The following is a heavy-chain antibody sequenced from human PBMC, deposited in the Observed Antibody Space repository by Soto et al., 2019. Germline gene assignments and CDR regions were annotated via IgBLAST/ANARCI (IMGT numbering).Heavy chain of an antibody. V-gene: IGHV1-69*13. Sequence: SVKVSCKASGGTFSTFGISWVRQAPGQGLEWMGGIIPFFGTARYSQKFEGRITITADESTNTVYMDLRSLTSEDTAIYYCAKSAPMDAGDKYYYDFWGQGALVTVSS. CDR3: AKSAPMDAGDKYYYDF. D-gene: IGHD4-17*01. J-gene: IGHJ4*02. CDR1: GGTFSTFG. CDR2: IIPFFGTA.